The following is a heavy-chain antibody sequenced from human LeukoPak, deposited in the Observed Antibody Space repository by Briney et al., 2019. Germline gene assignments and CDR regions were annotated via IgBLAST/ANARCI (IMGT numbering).Heavy chain of an antibody. CDR3: ARLGQNYDILTGYYNGYYFDY. J-gene: IGHJ4*02. CDR1: GGSISSSSYY. V-gene: IGHV4-39*07. D-gene: IGHD3-9*01. CDR2: IYYSGST. Sequence: PSETLSLTCTVSGGSISSSSYYWGWSRQPPGKGVEGIGTIYYSGSTFSNPSFRSRVTISVDTSQNQFSLKLSSVTAADTAVYYCARLGQNYDILTGYYNGYYFDYWGQGTLVTVSS.